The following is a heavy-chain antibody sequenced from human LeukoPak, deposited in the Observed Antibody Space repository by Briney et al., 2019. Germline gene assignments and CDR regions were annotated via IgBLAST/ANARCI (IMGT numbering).Heavy chain of an antibody. CDR1: GGSISSSSYY. Sequence: SETLSLTCTVSGGSISSSSYYWGWIRQPPGKGLEWIGSIYYSGSTYYNPSLKSRVTISVDTSKNQFSLKLSSVTAADTAVYYCARQTSKDYFDYWGQGTLVTVSS. CDR2: IYYSGST. D-gene: IGHD4-11*01. V-gene: IGHV4-39*01. J-gene: IGHJ4*02. CDR3: ARQTSKDYFDY.